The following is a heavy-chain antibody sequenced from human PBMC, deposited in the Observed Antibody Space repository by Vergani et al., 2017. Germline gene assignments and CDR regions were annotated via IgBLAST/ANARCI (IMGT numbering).Heavy chain of an antibody. CDR3: AKHFRGWGIDY. CDR2: IQFDGSNQ. CDR1: GFTLSNYD. V-gene: IGHV3-30*02. D-gene: IGHD3-16*01. J-gene: IGHJ4*02. Sequence: QVQLVESGGGVVQRGGSLRLSCATSGFTLSNYDIQWIRQGPSKGLEFVAFIQFDGSNQYYADSVKGRFTLSRDFSKNTLYLQMNSLRTDDTATYYCAKHFRGWGIDYWGQGTQVIVSS.